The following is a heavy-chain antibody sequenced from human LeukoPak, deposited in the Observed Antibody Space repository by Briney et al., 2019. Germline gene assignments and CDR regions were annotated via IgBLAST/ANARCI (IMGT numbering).Heavy chain of an antibody. D-gene: IGHD6-19*01. J-gene: IGHJ4*02. V-gene: IGHV3-49*04. CDR2: IRSNSYGGTT. CDR1: GFTFRDHT. CDR3: TRSRQWRMY. Sequence: GGSLRLSCTVSGFTFRDHTVTWVRQAPGKGLEGVGFIRSNSYGGTTQYAASVKGRFTISRDDSKVIAYLQMDNLKSDDTAVYYCTRSRQWRMYWGRGTLVSVSS.